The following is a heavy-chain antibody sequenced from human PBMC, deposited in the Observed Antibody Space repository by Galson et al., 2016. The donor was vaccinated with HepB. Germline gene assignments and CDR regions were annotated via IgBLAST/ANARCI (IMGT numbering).Heavy chain of an antibody. V-gene: IGHV3-21*01. Sequence: SLRLSCAASGFTFSSCSMNWVRQAPGKGLEWVSSISSSSSYIYYADSVKGRFTISRDNAKNSLYLQMNSLRAEDTAVYYCARGDIVGAIFDYWGQGTLVTVSS. CDR2: ISSSSSYI. CDR1: GFTFSSCS. D-gene: IGHD1-26*01. CDR3: ARGDIVGAIFDY. J-gene: IGHJ4*02.